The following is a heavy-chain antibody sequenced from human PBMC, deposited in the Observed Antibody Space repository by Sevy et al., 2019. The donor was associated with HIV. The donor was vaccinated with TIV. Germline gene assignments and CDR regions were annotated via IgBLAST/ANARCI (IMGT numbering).Heavy chain of an antibody. CDR1: GYLFTSYR. J-gene: IGHJ4*02. CDR3: ARAYCSGGRCYSLAY. Sequence: ASVKVSCKASGYLFTSYRITWVRQAPGKRLELVGWISPHNGDTNYAQRVQDRVTMITDTSTTTAYMELRSLTSDDSAVCYCARAYCSGGRCYSLAYWGQGTLVTVSS. D-gene: IGHD2-15*01. V-gene: IGHV1-18*01. CDR2: ISPHNGDT.